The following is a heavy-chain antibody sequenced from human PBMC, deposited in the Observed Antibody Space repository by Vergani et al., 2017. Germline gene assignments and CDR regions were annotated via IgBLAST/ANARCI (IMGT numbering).Heavy chain of an antibody. J-gene: IGHJ5*02. D-gene: IGHD3-10*01. CDR3: GRVAYFYGLGSRLLDL. Sequence: QVRLQESGPGLVKPSETLSLTCSVSGGSMSGYYWSWIRQPPGKELEWIGYMYHSGSTNYNPSLDTRVTISGDTSKNKFSLKLNSVTAADTAVYYYGRVAYFYGLGSRLLDLWGQGILVTVSS. CDR1: GGSMSGYY. V-gene: IGHV4-59*01. CDR2: MYHSGST.